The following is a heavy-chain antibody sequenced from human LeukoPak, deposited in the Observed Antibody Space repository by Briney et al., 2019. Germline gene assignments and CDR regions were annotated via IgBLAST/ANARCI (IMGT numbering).Heavy chain of an antibody. CDR3: ARLYSSPARIDP. D-gene: IGHD6-13*01. J-gene: IGHJ5*02. CDR2: INPSGGST. CDR1: GYTFTSYY. Sequence: ASVKVSCKASGYTFTSYYMHWVRQAPGQGLEWMGIINPSGGSTSYAQKFQGRVTMTRDMSTSTVYMELSSLRSEDTAVYYCARLYSSPARIDPWGQGTLVTVSS. V-gene: IGHV1-46*01.